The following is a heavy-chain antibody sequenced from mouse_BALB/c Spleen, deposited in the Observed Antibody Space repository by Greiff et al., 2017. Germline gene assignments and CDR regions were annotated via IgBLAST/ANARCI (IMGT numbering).Heavy chain of an antibody. CDR3: ARDYDYHFDY. D-gene: IGHD2-4*01. J-gene: IGHJ2*01. V-gene: IGHV5-17*02. CDR1: GFTFSSFG. Sequence: EVQRVESGGGLVKPGGSLKLSCAASGFTFSSFGMHWVRQAPEKGLEWVAYISSGSSTIYYADTVKGRFTISRDNPKNTLFLQMTSLRSEDTAMYYCARDYDYHFDYWGQGTTLTVSS. CDR2: ISSGSSTI.